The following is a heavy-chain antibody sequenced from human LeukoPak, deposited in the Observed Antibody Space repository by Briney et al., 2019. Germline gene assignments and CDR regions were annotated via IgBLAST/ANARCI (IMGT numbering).Heavy chain of an antibody. V-gene: IGHV4-39*07. J-gene: IGHJ4*02. Sequence: SETLSLTCTVSGGSISSSSYYWGWIRQPPGKGLEWIGSIYYSGSTYYNPSLKSRVTISVDKSKNQFSLKLSSVTAADTAVYYCASRWGAKYYFDYWGQGTLVTVSS. CDR2: IYYSGST. CDR1: GGSISSSSYY. D-gene: IGHD4-23*01. CDR3: ASRWGAKYYFDY.